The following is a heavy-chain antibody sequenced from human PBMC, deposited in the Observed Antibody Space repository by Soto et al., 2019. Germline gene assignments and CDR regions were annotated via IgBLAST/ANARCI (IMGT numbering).Heavy chain of an antibody. CDR2: ISSSSSTI. CDR3: ARGRFLEWLPGDYYYYGTDV. D-gene: IGHD3-3*01. Sequence: PGGSLRLSCAASGFTFSSYSMNWVRQAPGKGLEWVSYISSSSSTIYYADSVKGRFTISRDNAKNSLYLQMNSLRDEDTAVYYCARGRFLEWLPGDYYYYGTDVWGQGPTVTVSS. CDR1: GFTFSSYS. J-gene: IGHJ6*02. V-gene: IGHV3-48*02.